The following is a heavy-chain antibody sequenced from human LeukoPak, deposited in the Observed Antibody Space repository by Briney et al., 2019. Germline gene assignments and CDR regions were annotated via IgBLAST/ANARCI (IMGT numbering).Heavy chain of an antibody. Sequence: GGSLRLSCAASGFTFSGSAMHWVRQASGKGLEWVGRIRSKANSYATAYAASVEGRFTISRDDSKNTAYLQMNSLKTEDTAVYYCTRLPPRLYCSSTSCYEDYYYYGMDVWGKGTTVTVSS. CDR3: TRLPPRLYCSSTSCYEDYYYYGMDV. V-gene: IGHV3-73*01. CDR2: IRSKANSYAT. J-gene: IGHJ6*04. D-gene: IGHD2-2*01. CDR1: GFTFSGSA.